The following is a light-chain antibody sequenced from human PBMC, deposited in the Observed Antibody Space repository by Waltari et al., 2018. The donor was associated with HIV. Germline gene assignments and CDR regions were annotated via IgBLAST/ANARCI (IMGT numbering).Light chain of an antibody. CDR1: SSDIGLYNF. CDR3: FSYAGNNYLL. CDR2: EVS. J-gene: IGLJ2*01. V-gene: IGLV2-8*01. Sequence: QSALTQPPSASGSPGQSVTISCAGTSSDIGLYNFFSWYQHHPGNAPKLMISEVSRRPSGVPDRFSGSKSGNTASLTVSGLQAEDEAAYYCFSYAGNNYLLFGGGTKLTVL.